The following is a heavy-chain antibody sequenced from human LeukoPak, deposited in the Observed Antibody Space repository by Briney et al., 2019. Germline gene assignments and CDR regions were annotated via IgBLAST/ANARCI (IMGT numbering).Heavy chain of an antibody. V-gene: IGHV3-66*01. D-gene: IGHD2-21*02. CDR1: GFTVSSNY. J-gene: IGHJ5*02. CDR2: IYAGGST. CDR3: ARTLQRVTSARGYNWFDP. Sequence: GGSLRLSCAASGFTVSSNYMSWVRQAPGKWLEWVSMIYAGGSTYYADSVKGRFTISRDNSKNTLYLQVNSLRAEDTAVYYCARTLQRVTSARGYNWFDPWGQGTLVTVSS.